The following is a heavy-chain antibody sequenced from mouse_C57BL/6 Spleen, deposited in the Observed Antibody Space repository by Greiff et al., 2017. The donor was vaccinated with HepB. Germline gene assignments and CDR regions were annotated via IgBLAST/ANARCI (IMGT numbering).Heavy chain of an antibody. D-gene: IGHD3-2*02. Sequence: VQLQQPGAELVKPGASVKMSCKASGYTFTSYWITWVKQRPGQGLEWIGDIYPGSGSTNYNEKFKSKATLTVDTSSSTAYMQLSSLTSEDSAVYYCAREGDSSGYGSYWGQGTLVTVSA. CDR1: GYTFTSYW. CDR3: AREGDSSGYGSY. V-gene: IGHV1-55*01. CDR2: IYPGSGST. J-gene: IGHJ3*01.